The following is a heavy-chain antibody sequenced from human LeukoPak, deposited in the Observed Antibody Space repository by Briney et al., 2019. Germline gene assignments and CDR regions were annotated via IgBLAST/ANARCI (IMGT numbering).Heavy chain of an antibody. D-gene: IGHD4-17*01. J-gene: IGHJ6*03. CDR3: ARRNSKTTVTARGYYYYYYMDV. CDR2: IYYSGST. V-gene: IGHV4-59*01. CDR1: GGSISSYY. Sequence: SEALSLTCTVSGGSISSYYWSWIRQPPGKGLEWTGYIYYSGSTNYNPSLKSRVTISVDTSKNQFSLKLSSVTAADTAVYYCARRNSKTTVTARGYYYYYYMDVWGKGTTVTISS.